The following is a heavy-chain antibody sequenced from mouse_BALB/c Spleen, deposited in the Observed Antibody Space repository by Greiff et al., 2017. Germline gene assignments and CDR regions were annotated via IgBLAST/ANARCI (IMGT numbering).Heavy chain of an antibody. CDR1: GYTFTSYY. CDR3: ARGRTTTVVENYAMDY. V-gene: IGHV1S56*01. D-gene: IGHD1-1*01. J-gene: IGHJ4*01. CDR2: IYPGNVNT. Sequence: QVQLQQSGPELVKPGASVRISCKASGYTFTSYYIHWVKQRPGQGLEWIGWIYPGNVNTKYNEKFKGKATLTADKSSSTAYMQLSSLTSEDSAVYFCARGRTTTVVENYAMDYWGQGTSVTVSS.